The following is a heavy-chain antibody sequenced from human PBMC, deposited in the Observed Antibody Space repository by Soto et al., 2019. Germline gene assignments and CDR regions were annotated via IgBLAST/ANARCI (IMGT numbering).Heavy chain of an antibody. CDR2: IIPITETP. CDR1: GGTFSSHA. CDR3: ARGNKGPGHYGPGSQGWYGP. D-gene: IGHD3-10*01. V-gene: IGHV1-69*06. J-gene: IGHJ5*02. Sequence: QVQLVQSGAEVKKPGSSVRVSCKVSGGTFSSHAINWLRQAPGQGLEWMGVIIPITETPNNAEKFQGRVTITADKSKTIVYMELSSLTFDDTAVYFCARGNKGPGHYGPGSQGWYGPWGQGTLVTVSS.